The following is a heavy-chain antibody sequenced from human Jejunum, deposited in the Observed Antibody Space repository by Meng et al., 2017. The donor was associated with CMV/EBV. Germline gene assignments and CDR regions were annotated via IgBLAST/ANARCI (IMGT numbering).Heavy chain of an antibody. Sequence: TTFAMSWVRQAPGQGLECMGTIITVDGTTRYAPKFRHRVTITADRSTYTAYMELSSLTSDDTAVYYCATPMTYYASWRGYPPFDYWGQGTLVTVSS. CDR3: ATPMTYYASWRGYPPFDY. V-gene: IGHV1-69*04. D-gene: IGHD3-3*01. CDR2: IITVDGTT. CDR1: TTFA. J-gene: IGHJ4*02.